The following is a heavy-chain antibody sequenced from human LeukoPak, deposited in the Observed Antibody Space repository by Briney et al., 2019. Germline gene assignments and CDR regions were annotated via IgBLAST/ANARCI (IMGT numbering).Heavy chain of an antibody. V-gene: IGHV1-18*01. J-gene: IGHJ4*02. CDR1: GYTFTSYG. D-gene: IGHD1-26*01. CDR3: AGRPSGSAGNDF. CDR2: ISAYNGNT. Sequence: ASVKVSCKASGYTFTSYGISWVRQAPGQGLEWMGWISAYNGNTNYAHNLQARVIMTTDTSTSTAYMELRSLRSDDTAVYYCAGRPSGSAGNDFWGQGTLVTVSS.